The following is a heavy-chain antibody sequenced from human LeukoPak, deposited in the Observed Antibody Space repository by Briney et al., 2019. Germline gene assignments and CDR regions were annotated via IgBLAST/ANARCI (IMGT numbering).Heavy chain of an antibody. CDR2: IYYSGST. Sequence: KTSETLSLTCTVSGGSISSYYWSWIRQPPGKGLEWIGYIYYSGSTNYNPSLKSRVTISVDTSKNQFSLKLSSVTAADTAVYYCASGGSCGGDCYSDYWGQGTLVTVSS. CDR1: GGSISSYY. J-gene: IGHJ4*02. D-gene: IGHD2-21*02. CDR3: ASGGSCGGDCYSDY. V-gene: IGHV4-59*12.